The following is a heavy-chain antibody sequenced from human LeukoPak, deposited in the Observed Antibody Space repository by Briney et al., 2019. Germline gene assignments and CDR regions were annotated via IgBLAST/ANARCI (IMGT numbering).Heavy chain of an antibody. Sequence: SETLSLTCAVSGGSISSSNWWSWVRQPPGKGLEWIGEIYHSGSTNYNPSLKSRVTISVDKSKNQFSLKLSSVTAADTAVYYCARDRSLTFGGVIAPGYYFDYWGQGTLVTVSS. CDR1: GGSISSSNW. J-gene: IGHJ4*02. D-gene: IGHD3-16*02. CDR2: IYHSGST. V-gene: IGHV4-4*02. CDR3: ARDRSLTFGGVIAPGYYFDY.